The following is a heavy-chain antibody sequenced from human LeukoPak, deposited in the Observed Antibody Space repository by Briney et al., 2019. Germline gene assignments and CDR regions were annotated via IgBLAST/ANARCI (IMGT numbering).Heavy chain of an antibody. J-gene: IGHJ4*02. CDR1: GGSFSGYY. D-gene: IGHD6-19*01. CDR3: ARAEEFSSGWTGREFDY. V-gene: IGHV4-34*01. CDR2: INHSGST. Sequence: PSETLSLTCAVYGGSFSGYYWSWIRQPPGEGLEWIGEINHSGSTNYNPSLKSRVTISVDTSKNQFSLKLSSVTAADTAVYYCARAEEFSSGWTGREFDYWGQGTLVTVSS.